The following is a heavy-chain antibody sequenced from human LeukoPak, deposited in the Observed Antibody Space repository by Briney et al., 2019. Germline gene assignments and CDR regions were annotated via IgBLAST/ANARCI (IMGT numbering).Heavy chain of an antibody. V-gene: IGHV1-46*01. D-gene: IGHD6-6*01. CDR3: ARDLGQLVYYYYGMDV. J-gene: IGHJ6*02. CDR2: INPSGGTT. CDR1: GNTFTSYY. Sequence: WASVKVSCKASGNTFTSYYMHWVRQAPGQGLEWMGIINPSGGTTRYAQKFQGRVTMTRDTSTSTVYMELSSLRSEDTALYYCARDLGQLVYYYYGMDVWGQGTAVTVSS.